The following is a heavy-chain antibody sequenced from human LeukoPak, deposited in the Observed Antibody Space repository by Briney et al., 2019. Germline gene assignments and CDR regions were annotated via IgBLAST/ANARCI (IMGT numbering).Heavy chain of an antibody. D-gene: IGHD1-26*01. CDR2: AYYRSKWNN. Sequence: SQTLSLTCAISGDSVSTNSATWTWLRQSPSRGLEWLGRAYYRSKWNNDYAVSMKSRITINPDTSKNQFSLQLNSVTPEDTAVYYCARLVGASWFDSWGQGTLVTVSS. CDR1: GDSVSTNSAT. V-gene: IGHV6-1*01. CDR3: ARLVGASWFDS. J-gene: IGHJ5*01.